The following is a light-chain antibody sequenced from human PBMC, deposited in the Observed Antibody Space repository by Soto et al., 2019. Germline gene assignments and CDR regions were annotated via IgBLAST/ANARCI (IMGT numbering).Light chain of an antibody. CDR3: CSYAISTTFV. J-gene: IGLJ3*02. CDR1: GNDVGGYNL. V-gene: IGLV2-23*02. Sequence: QSALTQPASVSGSPGQSITISCTGTGNDVGGYNLVSWYQQHPGRAPRLMIYEDSVRPSGISNRFSGSKSGDTASLTISRLHAEDEAHYYCCSYAISTTFVFGGGTKLTVL. CDR2: EDS.